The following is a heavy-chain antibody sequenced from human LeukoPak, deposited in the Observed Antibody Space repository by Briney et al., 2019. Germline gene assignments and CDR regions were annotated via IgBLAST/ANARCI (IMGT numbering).Heavy chain of an antibody. CDR1: GGSISSSSYY. CDR2: IYYSGSP. Sequence: SETLSLTCTVSGGSISSSSYYWGWIRQPPGKGLEWIGSIYYSGSPYYNPSLKSRVTISVDTSKNQFSLKLSSVTAADTAVYYCARDRYYYDSSGYSNWFDPWGQGTLVTVSS. J-gene: IGHJ5*02. D-gene: IGHD3-22*01. CDR3: ARDRYYYDSSGYSNWFDP. V-gene: IGHV4-39*07.